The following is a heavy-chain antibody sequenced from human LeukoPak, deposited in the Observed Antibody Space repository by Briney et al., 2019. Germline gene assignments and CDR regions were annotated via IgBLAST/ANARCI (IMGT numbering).Heavy chain of an antibody. Sequence: GGSLRLSCAASGFTFSRYWMHWVRQAPGKGLVWVSRINSDGSSTSYADSVKGRFTISRDNAKNTLYLQMNGLRAEDTAVYYCARAGYSGRYYPFDYWGQGTLVTVSS. V-gene: IGHV3-74*01. CDR3: ARAGYSGRYYPFDY. CDR1: GFTFSRYW. D-gene: IGHD1-26*01. CDR2: INSDGSST. J-gene: IGHJ4*02.